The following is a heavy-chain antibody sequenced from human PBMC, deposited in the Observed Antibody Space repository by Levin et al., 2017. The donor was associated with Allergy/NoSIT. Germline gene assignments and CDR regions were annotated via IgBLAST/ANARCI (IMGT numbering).Heavy chain of an antibody. CDR2: IKTDGTEK. J-gene: IGHJ4*02. CDR1: GFSFSSYW. Sequence: PGGSLRLSCAASGFSFSSYWMSWVRQAPGKGLEWVANIKTDGTEKHYGDSVTGRFTISRNNARNSLNLALNGLRVEDTGVDYCARGGYDGDYLCDYWGQGTVVTVSS. D-gene: IGHD4-17*01. CDR3: ARGGYDGDYLCDY. V-gene: IGHV3-7*04.